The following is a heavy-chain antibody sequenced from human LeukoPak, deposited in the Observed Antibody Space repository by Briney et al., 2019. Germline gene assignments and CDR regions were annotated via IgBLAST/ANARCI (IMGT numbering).Heavy chain of an antibody. CDR2: IYYSGST. D-gene: IGHD3-9*01. Sequence: SETLSLTCTVSGGSVSSGSYYWSWIRQPLGKGLEWIGYIYYSGSTNYNPSLKSRVTISVDTSKNQFSLKLSSVTAADTAVYYCARARYFDWLLPQYFDYWGQGTLVTVSS. V-gene: IGHV4-61*01. CDR1: GGSVSSGSYY. CDR3: ARARYFDWLLPQYFDY. J-gene: IGHJ4*02.